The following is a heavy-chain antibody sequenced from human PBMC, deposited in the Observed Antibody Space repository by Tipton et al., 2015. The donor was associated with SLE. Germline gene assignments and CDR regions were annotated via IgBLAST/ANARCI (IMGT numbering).Heavy chain of an antibody. CDR3: ASLPEH. V-gene: IGHV4-59*03. J-gene: IGHJ4*02. Sequence: TLSLTCSVSGASTSDFYWSWIRQPPGKGLEWIGFIYATDKTRYSPSLASRAVISVDPSKNQVSLKLASVSAADTGTYYCASLPEHWGQRTLVAVSS. CDR1: GASTSDFY. CDR2: IYATDKT.